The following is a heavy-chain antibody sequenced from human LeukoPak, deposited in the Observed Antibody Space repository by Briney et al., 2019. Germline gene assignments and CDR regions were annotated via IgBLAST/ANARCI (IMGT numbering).Heavy chain of an antibody. J-gene: IGHJ6*02. V-gene: IGHV3-23*01. Sequence: GGSLRLSCAASGFTFNNYAMNWVRQAPGKGLEWVSVISGSGGTTYYADSVKGRFTISRDSSKNTLYLQMNSLRAEDTAVYYCAEVSGGGLYYDGMDVWGQGTTVTVSS. D-gene: IGHD1-14*01. CDR1: GFTFNNYA. CDR3: AEVSGGGLYYDGMDV. CDR2: ISGSGGTT.